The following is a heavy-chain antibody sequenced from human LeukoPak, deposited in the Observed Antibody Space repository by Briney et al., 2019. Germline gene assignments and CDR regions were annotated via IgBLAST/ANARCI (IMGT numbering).Heavy chain of an antibody. D-gene: IGHD5-12*01. CDR2: IHDSGIT. CDR3: ARGGYMSNWFAH. CDR1: GGSISVSY. V-gene: IGHV4-59*01. Sequence: SETLSLTRTVSGGSISVSYWSWIRQPPGKGLEWIGEIHDSGITNYNPSLKSRVTFSVDTSKKQFSLNLNSVTAADTAVYYCARGGYMSNWFAHWGQATPLTVSS. J-gene: IGHJ5*02.